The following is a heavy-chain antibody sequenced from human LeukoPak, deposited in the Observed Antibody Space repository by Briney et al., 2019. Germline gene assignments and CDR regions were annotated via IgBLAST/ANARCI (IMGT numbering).Heavy chain of an antibody. V-gene: IGHV3-7*01. CDR2: IKQDGSET. J-gene: IGHJ3*02. Sequence: GGSLRLSCAASGFTFRIYWMTWVRQAPGKGLEWVANIKQDGSETYYVDSVKGRFTISRDNANNYLYLQINSLRAEDTAVYYCAXDQXTXTRXDAFDIXGQGTMVTVSS. CDR3: AXDQXTXTRXDAFDI. CDR1: GFTFRIYW.